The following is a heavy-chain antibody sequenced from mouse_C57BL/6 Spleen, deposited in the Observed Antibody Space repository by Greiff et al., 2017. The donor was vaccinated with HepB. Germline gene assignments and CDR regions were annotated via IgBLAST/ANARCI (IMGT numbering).Heavy chain of an antibody. D-gene: IGHD2-10*01. J-gene: IGHJ2*01. CDR3: ARSGAYYGNSYYFDY. Sequence: EVQLQQSGPELVKPGASVKIPCKASGYTFTDYNMAWVKQSHGKSLEWIGDINPNNGGTIYNQKFKGKATLTVDKSSSTAYMELRSLTSEDTAVYYCARSGAYYGNSYYFDYWGQGTTLTVSS. V-gene: IGHV1-18*01. CDR2: INPNNGGT. CDR1: GYTFTDYN.